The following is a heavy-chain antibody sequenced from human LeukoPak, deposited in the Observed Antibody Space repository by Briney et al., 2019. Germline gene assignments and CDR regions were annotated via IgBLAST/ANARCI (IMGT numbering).Heavy chain of an antibody. CDR1: GFTFSNYW. V-gene: IGHV3-74*01. CDR2: IKSDGSST. CDR3: ASRDVFDI. Sequence: GGSLRLSCAASGFTFSNYWMHWVRQAPGKGLVWVSRIKSDGSSTSYADSVKGRFTISRDNAKNTLYLQMNSLRAEDTAVYYCASRDVFDIWGQGTMVTVSS. J-gene: IGHJ3*02.